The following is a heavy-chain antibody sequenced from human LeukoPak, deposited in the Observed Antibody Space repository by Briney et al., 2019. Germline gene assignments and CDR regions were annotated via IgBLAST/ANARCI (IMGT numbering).Heavy chain of an antibody. CDR3: ARYGKYYFDY. CDR2: IYYSGST. V-gene: IGHV4-59*01. D-gene: IGHD3-10*01. CDR1: GGSISSYY. J-gene: IGHJ4*01. Sequence: SETLSLICTVSGGSISSYYWSWIRQPPGKGLEWIGYIYYSGSTNYNPSLQSRVTISVDTSKNQFSLKLSSVTAADTAVYYCARYGKYYFDYWGQGTTVTVSS.